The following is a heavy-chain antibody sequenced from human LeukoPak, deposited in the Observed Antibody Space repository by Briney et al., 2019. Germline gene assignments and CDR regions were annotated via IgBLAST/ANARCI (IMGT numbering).Heavy chain of an antibody. CDR3: ARADGETGTYYFDY. Sequence: PSETLSLTCTVSGGSISSYYWSWIRQPPGKGLEWIGYIYYSGSTNYNPPLKSRVTISVDTSKNQFSLKLSSVTAADTAVYYCARADGETGTYYFDYWGQGTLVTVSS. CDR2: IYYSGST. D-gene: IGHD4-17*01. J-gene: IGHJ4*02. CDR1: GGSISSYY. V-gene: IGHV4-59*01.